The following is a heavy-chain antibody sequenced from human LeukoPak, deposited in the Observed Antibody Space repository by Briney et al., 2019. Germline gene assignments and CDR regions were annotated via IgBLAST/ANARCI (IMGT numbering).Heavy chain of an antibody. J-gene: IGHJ6*03. CDR2: IYYSGST. Sequence: SETLSLTCTVSGGSISSSSYYWGWIRQPPGEGLEWIGSIYYSGSTYYNPSLKSRVTISVDTSKNQFSLKLSSVTAADTAVYYCALGEPVSPYYYYYMDVWGKGTTVTVSS. V-gene: IGHV4-39*07. D-gene: IGHD3-16*01. CDR3: ALGEPVSPYYYYYMDV. CDR1: GGSISSSSYY.